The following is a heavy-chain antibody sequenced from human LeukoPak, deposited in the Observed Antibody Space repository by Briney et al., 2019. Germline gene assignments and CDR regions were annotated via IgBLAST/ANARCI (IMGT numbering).Heavy chain of an antibody. CDR3: CVGSGSYTY. V-gene: IGHV3-7*02. CDR2: IKQDGSEK. CDR1: GFTFSSYW. Sequence: GGSLRLSCAASGFTFSSYWMNWVRQAPGKGLEWVANIKQDGSEKYYVDSLKGRFPISRDTAKNSLYLQMNSLRAEDTAVYYCCVGSGSYTYWGEGTLVSVSS. J-gene: IGHJ4*02. D-gene: IGHD3-10*01.